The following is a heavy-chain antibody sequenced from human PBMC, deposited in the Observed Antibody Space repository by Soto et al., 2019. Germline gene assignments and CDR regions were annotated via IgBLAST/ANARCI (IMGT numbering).Heavy chain of an antibody. V-gene: IGHV3-74*01. D-gene: IGHD6-13*01. CDR2: INSDGSST. CDR1: GFTFSSYW. Sequence: GGSLRLSCAASGFTFSSYWMHWVRQAPGKGLVWVSRINSDGSSTTYADSVKGRFTISRDNAKNTLYLQMNSLRTEVTAVYYCAREFSSSRYFDYWGQGTLVTVSS. J-gene: IGHJ4*02. CDR3: AREFSSSRYFDY.